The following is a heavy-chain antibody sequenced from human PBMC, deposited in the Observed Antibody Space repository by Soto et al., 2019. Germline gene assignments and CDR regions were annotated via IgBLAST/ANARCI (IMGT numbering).Heavy chain of an antibody. D-gene: IGHD3-10*01. V-gene: IGHV3-21*01. CDR2: IGITSAYI. CDR1: EFTFSRYS. CDR3: AREWYGEFI. J-gene: IGHJ4*02. Sequence: GGSLGLSCAASEFTFSRYSMNWVRQAPGKGLEWVSYIGITSAYIFYADSVKGRFTISRDNAKNSLYLQMNSLGAEDTAVYYCAREWYGEFIWGQGTLVTVSS.